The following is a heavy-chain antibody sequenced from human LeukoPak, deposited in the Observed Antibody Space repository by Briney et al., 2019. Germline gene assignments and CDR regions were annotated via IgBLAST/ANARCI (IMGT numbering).Heavy chain of an antibody. CDR2: IYHSGST. D-gene: IGHD2-2*01. Sequence: PSETLSLTCAVSGYSISSGYYWGWIRPPPGKGLEWIGSIYHSGSTYYNPSLKSRVTISVDTSKNQFSLKLSSVTAADTAVYYCARRGGVPAARNWFDPWGQGTLVTVSS. J-gene: IGHJ5*02. CDR1: GYSISSGYY. CDR3: ARRGGVPAARNWFDP. V-gene: IGHV4-38-2*01.